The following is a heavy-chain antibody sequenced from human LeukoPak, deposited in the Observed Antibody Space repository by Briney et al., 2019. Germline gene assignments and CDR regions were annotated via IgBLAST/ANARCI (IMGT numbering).Heavy chain of an antibody. CDR3: ARDDGWNSRGKGPDY. CDR2: INWNGGST. D-gene: IGHD1-7*01. Sequence: GGSLRLSCAASGFTFDDYGMSWVRQAPGKGLEWVSDINWNGGSTGYADSVKGRFTISRDNAKNSLYLRMNSLRAEDTALYYCARDDGWNSRGKGPDYWGQGTLVTVSS. V-gene: IGHV3-20*04. CDR1: GFTFDDYG. J-gene: IGHJ4*02.